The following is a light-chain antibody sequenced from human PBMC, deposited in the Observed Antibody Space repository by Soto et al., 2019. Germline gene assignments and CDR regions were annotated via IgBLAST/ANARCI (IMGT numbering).Light chain of an antibody. V-gene: IGKV3-20*01. CDR2: GAS. Sequence: MDFTLSPCTRSLSQGARATLSCRASQSVSSSYLAWYQQKPGQAPRLLIYGASSRATGIPDRFSGSGSGTDFTLTISRLEPEDFAVYYCQQYGSSRATFGQGTKVDIK. CDR1: QSVSSSY. J-gene: IGKJ1*01. CDR3: QQYGSSRAT.